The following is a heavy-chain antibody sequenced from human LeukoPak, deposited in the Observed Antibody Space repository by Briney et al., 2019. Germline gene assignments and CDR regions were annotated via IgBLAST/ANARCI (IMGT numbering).Heavy chain of an antibody. J-gene: IGHJ6*02. CDR2: INHSGST. CDR3: ARGPYYYDSRWGYGMDV. D-gene: IGHD3-22*01. V-gene: IGHV4-34*01. Sequence: PSETLSLTCAVYGGSFSGYYWSWIRQPPGKGLEWIGEINHSGSTNYNPSLKSRVTISVDTSKNQFSLKLSSVTAADTAVYYCARGPYYYDSRWGYGMDVWGQGTTVTVSS. CDR1: GGSFSGYY.